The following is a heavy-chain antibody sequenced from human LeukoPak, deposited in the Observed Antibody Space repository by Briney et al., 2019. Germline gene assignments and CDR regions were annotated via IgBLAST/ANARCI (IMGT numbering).Heavy chain of an antibody. D-gene: IGHD4-17*01. CDR2: IKEDGSVK. CDR3: ATAPLRGLDYYYMDV. J-gene: IGHJ6*03. V-gene: IGHV3-7*01. Sequence: GWSLRLSCAASEFTFSRYWMSWVRQAPGKGREWVANIKEDGSVKNYLDSVRGRVTISRDNTKNSLYLQMNPLRAEATAVYYCATAPLRGLDYYYMDVWGKGNPVTVSS. CDR1: EFTFSRYW.